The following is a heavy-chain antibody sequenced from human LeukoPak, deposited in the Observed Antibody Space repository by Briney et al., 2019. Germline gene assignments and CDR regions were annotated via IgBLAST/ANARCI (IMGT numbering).Heavy chain of an antibody. CDR3: AKRGATDWYHLDAFDI. J-gene: IGHJ3*02. CDR1: GYSFTTYW. Sequence: GESLKISCKASGYSFTTYWIGWVRQLPGKGLEWMGIIYPGDSDTRYSPSFQGQVTISADKSITTAYLQWSSLKASDPAMYYCAKRGATDWYHLDAFDIWGQGTMVTVSS. D-gene: IGHD3-9*01. V-gene: IGHV5-51*01. CDR2: IYPGDSDT.